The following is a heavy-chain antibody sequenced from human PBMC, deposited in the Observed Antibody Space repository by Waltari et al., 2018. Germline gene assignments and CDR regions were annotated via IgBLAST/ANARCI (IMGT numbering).Heavy chain of an antibody. V-gene: IGHV3-74*01. D-gene: IGHD3-16*01. CDR3: VREKDLDGGCVFDY. Sequence: EVQLLESGGGLVQPGGTLRILCAAAAFGVSNYGMDWVRQVSGKGLVWVARTNKDGSGTAYADSVEGRLTISRDNAKSTVHLQMTSLTAEDTAVYYCVREKDLDGGCVFDYWGRGTLVTVSS. CDR2: TNKDGSGT. CDR1: AFGVSNYG. J-gene: IGHJ4*02.